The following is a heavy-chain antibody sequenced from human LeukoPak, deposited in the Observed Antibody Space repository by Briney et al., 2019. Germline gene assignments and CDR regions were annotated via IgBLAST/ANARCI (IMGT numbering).Heavy chain of an antibody. Sequence: ASVKVSCKASGYTFTSYYMHWVRQAPGQGLEWMGIINPSGGSTSYAQKFQGRVTMTRDTSTSTVYMELSSLRSEDTAVYYCARELGPRPRPRNSYGFVGDYWGQGPLVTVSS. CDR3: ARELGPRPRPRNSYGFVGDY. J-gene: IGHJ4*02. V-gene: IGHV1-46*01. CDR1: GYTFTSYY. CDR2: INPSGGST. D-gene: IGHD5-18*01.